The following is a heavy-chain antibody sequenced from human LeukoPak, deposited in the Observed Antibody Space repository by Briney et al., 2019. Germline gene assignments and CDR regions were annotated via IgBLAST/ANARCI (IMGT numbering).Heavy chain of an antibody. CDR3: ASGSGSYRTPYYYMDV. D-gene: IGHD3-10*01. Sequence: GGSLRLSCAASGFTVSSNYMSWVRQAPGKGLEWVSVIYSGGSTYYADSVKGRFTISRDNSKNTLYLQMNSLRAEDTAVYCCASGSGSYRTPYYYMDVWGKGTTVTVSS. CDR1: GFTVSSNY. V-gene: IGHV3-53*01. CDR2: IYSGGST. J-gene: IGHJ6*03.